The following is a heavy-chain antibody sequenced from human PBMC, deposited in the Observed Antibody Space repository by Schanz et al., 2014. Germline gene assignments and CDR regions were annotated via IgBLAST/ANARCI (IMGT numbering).Heavy chain of an antibody. J-gene: IGHJ4*02. CDR1: GFTFITYT. V-gene: IGHV3-21*06. D-gene: IGHD3-3*01. CDR2: ISGRSSHI. CDR3: ARRIDVSDFWSGSPPKGGANDY. Sequence: EVQLVESGGGLVKPGGSLRLSCEASGFTFITYTMNWVRQAPGKGLEWVSSISGRSSHIYYADSEKGRFSISRDNAKNSLYLQLNSLRAEDTAVYYCARRIDVSDFWSGSPPKGGANDYWGQGTLVTVSS.